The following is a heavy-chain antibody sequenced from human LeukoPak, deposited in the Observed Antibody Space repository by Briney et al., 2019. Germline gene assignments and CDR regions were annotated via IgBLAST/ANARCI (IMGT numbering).Heavy chain of an antibody. J-gene: IGHJ5*02. Sequence: GASVKVSCKVSGYTLTELSMHWVRQAPGKGLEWIGGFDPEDGETIYAQKFQGRVTMTEDTSTDTAYMELSSLRSEDTAVYYCATGRHYDILTGYYGGWFDPWGQGTLVTVSS. V-gene: IGHV1-24*01. CDR2: FDPEDGET. CDR3: ATGRHYDILTGYYGGWFDP. CDR1: GYTLTELS. D-gene: IGHD3-9*01.